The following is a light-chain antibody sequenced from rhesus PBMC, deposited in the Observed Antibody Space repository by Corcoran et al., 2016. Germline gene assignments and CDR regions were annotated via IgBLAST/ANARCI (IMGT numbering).Light chain of an antibody. Sequence: DIQMTQSPSSLSASVGDRVTITCRASQGISSSLAWYQQKPGKAPKLLRNSASTLQTGVPSRLNGSGSGTDFTLSISRLQPEDFATYFCQQHNSYPFTFGPGTKLDIK. CDR3: QQHNSYPFT. J-gene: IGKJ3*01. CDR1: QGISSS. CDR2: SAS. V-gene: IGKV1-25*01.